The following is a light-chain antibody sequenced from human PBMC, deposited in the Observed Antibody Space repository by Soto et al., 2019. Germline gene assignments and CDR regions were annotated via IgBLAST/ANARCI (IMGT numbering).Light chain of an antibody. CDR3: QQRGSWPAT. Sequence: EILLTQSPAIESLSPGERATPPCRASQSVNNFFAWYQQKPGQAPRLLIYDASYRAPGIPARFSGSGSGTDFTLTISSLEAEDSAVYYCQQRGSWPATFGPGTKVDI. CDR2: DAS. CDR1: QSVNNF. J-gene: IGKJ3*01. V-gene: IGKV3-11*01.